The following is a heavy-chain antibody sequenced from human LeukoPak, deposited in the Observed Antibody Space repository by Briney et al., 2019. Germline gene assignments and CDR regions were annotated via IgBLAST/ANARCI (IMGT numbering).Heavy chain of an antibody. Sequence: GGSLRLSCAASGFTFSSYAMSWVGQAPGKGLEWVSAISGSGGSTYYADSVKGRFTISRDNSKNTLYLQMNSLRAEDTAVYYCAKDPRGGPFRGYYYYGMDVWGQGTTVTVSS. CDR3: AKDPRGGPFRGYYYYGMDV. CDR2: ISGSGGST. CDR1: GFTFSSYA. V-gene: IGHV3-23*01. D-gene: IGHD3-10*01. J-gene: IGHJ6*02.